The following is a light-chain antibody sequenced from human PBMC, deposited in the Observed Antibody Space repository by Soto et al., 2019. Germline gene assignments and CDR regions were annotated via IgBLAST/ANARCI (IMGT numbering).Light chain of an antibody. CDR1: NSNIGNNY. V-gene: IGLV1-51*01. Sequence: QSVLTQPPSVSAAPGQKVTISCSGSNSNIGNNYVSWYQQFPGTAPKVLIYDNNKRPSGIPDRFSGSKSATSATLVITGLQTGDEADYYCGAWDSSLHAGVFGGATKLTVL. CDR3: GAWDSSLHAGV. CDR2: DNN. J-gene: IGLJ2*01.